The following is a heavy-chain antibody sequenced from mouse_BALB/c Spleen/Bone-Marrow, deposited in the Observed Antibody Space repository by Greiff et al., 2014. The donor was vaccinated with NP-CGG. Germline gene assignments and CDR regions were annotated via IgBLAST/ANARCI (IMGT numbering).Heavy chain of an antibody. J-gene: IGHJ2*01. CDR1: GFSLTSSG. Sequence: QVQLKESGPGLVQPSQSLSITCTVSGFSLTSSGVHWVRQSPGKGLEWLGVIWSGGSTDYNAAFISRLSISKDDSKSQVFFKMNGLQANDTAIYYCARTGTGAADYWGQGTTLTVSS. V-gene: IGHV2-2*02. CDR2: IWSGGST. CDR3: ARTGTGAADY. D-gene: IGHD4-1*01.